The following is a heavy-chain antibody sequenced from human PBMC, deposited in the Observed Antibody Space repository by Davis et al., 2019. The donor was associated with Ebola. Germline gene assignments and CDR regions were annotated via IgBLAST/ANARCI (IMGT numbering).Heavy chain of an antibody. D-gene: IGHD2-15*01. CDR2: INHSGST. V-gene: IGHV4-34*01. CDR3: ARVDRGYCSGGSCYGGGKFDY. Sequence: PSETLSLTCAVYGGSFSGYYWSWIRQPPGKGLEWIGEINHSGSTNYNPSLKSRVTISVDTSKNQFSLKLSSVTAADTAVYYCARVDRGYCSGGSCYGGGKFDYWGQGTLVTVSS. CDR1: GGSFSGYY. J-gene: IGHJ4*02.